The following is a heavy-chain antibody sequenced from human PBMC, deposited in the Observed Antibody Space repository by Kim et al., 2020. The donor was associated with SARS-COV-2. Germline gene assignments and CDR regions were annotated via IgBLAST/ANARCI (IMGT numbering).Heavy chain of an antibody. Sequence: SETLSLTCTVSGYSISTGYYWGWIRQSPGKGLEWIASIYHSGSTYYNPSLKSRVTISINTSKNQFSLKLSSVTAADTAVYYCARSYGSGSYFDHWGQGTL. V-gene: IGHV4-38-2*02. D-gene: IGHD3-10*01. CDR1: GYSISTGYY. CDR3: ARSYGSGSYFDH. CDR2: IYHSGST. J-gene: IGHJ4*02.